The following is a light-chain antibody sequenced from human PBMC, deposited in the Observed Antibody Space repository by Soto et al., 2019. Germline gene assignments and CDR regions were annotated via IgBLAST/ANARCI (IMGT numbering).Light chain of an antibody. CDR3: QQYGGSPQYT. V-gene: IGKV3-20*01. J-gene: IGKJ2*01. CDR1: QSVSSSY. Sequence: EIVLTQSPGTLSLSPGERATLSCSASQSVSSSYLAWYQQKPGQAPRLLIYGASSRATGIPDRFSGTGSGADFTLTISRLEPEDFAVYYCQQYGGSPQYTFGQGTKLEI. CDR2: GAS.